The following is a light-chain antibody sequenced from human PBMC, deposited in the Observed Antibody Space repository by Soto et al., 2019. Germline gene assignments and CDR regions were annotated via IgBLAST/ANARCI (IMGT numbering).Light chain of an antibody. J-gene: IGKJ4*02. V-gene: IGKV3-20*01. Sequence: EILLTQSPGTLSLSPGERATLSCRASQSVSPSSLAWYQQRPGQSPRLLIYGASSRATGIPDRVSGRGSGTELTLIISRLETEDFAVYYCQQFAGSFGGGTKVDIK. CDR3: QQFAGS. CDR1: QSVSPSS. CDR2: GAS.